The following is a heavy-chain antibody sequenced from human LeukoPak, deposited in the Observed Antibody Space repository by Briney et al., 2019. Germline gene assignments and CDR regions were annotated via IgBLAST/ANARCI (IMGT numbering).Heavy chain of an antibody. CDR2: IYYSGST. Sequence: SETPSLTCTVSGGSISSSSYYWGWIRQPPGKGLEWIGSIYYSGSTYYNPSLKSRVTIYVDTSKNQFSLKLSSVTAADTAVYYCARIIVAGSGSIDYWGQGTLVTVSS. J-gene: IGHJ4*02. CDR1: GGSISSSSYY. D-gene: IGHD5-12*01. CDR3: ARIIVAGSGSIDY. V-gene: IGHV4-39*01.